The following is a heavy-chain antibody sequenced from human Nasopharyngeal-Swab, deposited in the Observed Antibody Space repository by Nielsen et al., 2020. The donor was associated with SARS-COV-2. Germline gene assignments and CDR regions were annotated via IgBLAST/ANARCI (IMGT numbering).Heavy chain of an antibody. D-gene: IGHD2-2*01. CDR3: ARGAVVVPAAIYYYYYGMDV. J-gene: IGHJ6*02. V-gene: IGHV3-21*01. Sequence: VRQAPGKGLEWVSSISSSSSYIYYADSVKGRFTISRDNAKNSLYLQMYSLRAEDTAVYYCARGAVVVPAAIYYYYYGMDVWGQGTTVTVSS. CDR2: ISSSSSYI.